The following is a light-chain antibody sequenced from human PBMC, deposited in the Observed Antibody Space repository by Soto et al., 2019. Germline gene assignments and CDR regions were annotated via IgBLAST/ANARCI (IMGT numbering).Light chain of an antibody. J-gene: IGKJ5*01. CDR1: QSVSSSY. CDR2: GAS. CDR3: QQYGSSRIT. Sequence: EIVLTQSPGTLSLSPGERATLSCRASQSVSSSYLAWCQQKPGQAPRLLIYGASSRATGIPDRFSGSGSGTDFTLTISRLEPEDFAVYYCQQYGSSRITFGQGTRRRL. V-gene: IGKV3-20*01.